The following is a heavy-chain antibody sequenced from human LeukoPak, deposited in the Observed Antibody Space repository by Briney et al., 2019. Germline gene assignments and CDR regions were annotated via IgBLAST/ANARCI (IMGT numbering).Heavy chain of an antibody. Sequence: GRSLRLSCAASGFTFSSHAMHWVRQAPGKGLEWVAVISYDGSNIYYADSVKGRFTISRDNSKNTLYLQMNSLRAEDTAVYYCAKKGYYDGSGYYMYYFDHWGQGTLVTVSS. CDR2: ISYDGSNI. CDR3: AKKGYYDGSGYYMYYFDH. V-gene: IGHV3-30-3*02. CDR1: GFTFSSHA. J-gene: IGHJ4*02. D-gene: IGHD3-22*01.